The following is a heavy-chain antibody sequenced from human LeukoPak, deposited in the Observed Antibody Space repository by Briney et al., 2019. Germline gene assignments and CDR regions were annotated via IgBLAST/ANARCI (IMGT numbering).Heavy chain of an antibody. Sequence: PSGTLSLTCTISGDSFRSGFYWAWIRQPPGKGLEWIGSIDHSGNIYYNASLKSRVTMSVDTSMNQFSLRLSYVTAADTAVFYCARDQKDSYGSFLFDYWGQGTLVTVSS. CDR2: IDHSGNI. J-gene: IGHJ4*02. V-gene: IGHV4-38-2*02. CDR1: GDSFRSGFY. CDR3: ARDQKDSYGSFLFDY. D-gene: IGHD5-18*01.